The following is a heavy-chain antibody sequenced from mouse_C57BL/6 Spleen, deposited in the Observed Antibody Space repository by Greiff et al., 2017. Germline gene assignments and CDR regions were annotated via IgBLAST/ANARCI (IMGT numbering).Heavy chain of an antibody. CDR2: IYPSDSET. J-gene: IGHJ4*01. CDR1: GYTFTSYW. D-gene: IGHD3-2*02. V-gene: IGHV1-61*01. CDR3: ARRAQATGYYAMDY. Sequence: QVQLQQSGAELVRPGSSVKLSCKASGYTFTSYWMDWVKQRPGQGLEWIGNIYPSDSETHYNQKFKDKATLTVDKSSSTAYMQLSSLTSEDSAVYYCARRAQATGYYAMDYWGQGTSVTVSS.